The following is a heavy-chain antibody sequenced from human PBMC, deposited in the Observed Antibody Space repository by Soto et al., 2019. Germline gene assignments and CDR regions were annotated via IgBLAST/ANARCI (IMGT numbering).Heavy chain of an antibody. Sequence: SETLSLTCTVPGGSISNYYWSWIRQSAEKRLEWIGRVSSTGSSYYNPSLKSRVTISVDTSKNQVSLNLTSVTAADTAVYYCARGVPAAGTDWFDPWGQGTLVTVS. J-gene: IGHJ5*02. D-gene: IGHD6-13*01. CDR3: ARGVPAAGTDWFDP. CDR2: VSSTGSS. V-gene: IGHV4-4*07. CDR1: GGSISNYY.